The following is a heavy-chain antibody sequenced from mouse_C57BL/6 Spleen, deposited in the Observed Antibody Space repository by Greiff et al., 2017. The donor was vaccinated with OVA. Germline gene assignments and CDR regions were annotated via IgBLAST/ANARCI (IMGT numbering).Heavy chain of an antibody. CDR2: INPSTGGT. V-gene: IGHV1-42*01. D-gene: IGHD3-1*01. CDR3: ARSGRRGYFDY. CDR1: GSSFTGYY. Sequence: VQLQQSGPELVKPGASVKISCKASGSSFTGYYMNWVKQSPEKSLEWIGEINPSTGGTTYNQKFKAKATLTVDKSSSTAYMQLKSLTSEDSAVYYCARSGRRGYFDYWGQGTTLTVSS. J-gene: IGHJ2*01.